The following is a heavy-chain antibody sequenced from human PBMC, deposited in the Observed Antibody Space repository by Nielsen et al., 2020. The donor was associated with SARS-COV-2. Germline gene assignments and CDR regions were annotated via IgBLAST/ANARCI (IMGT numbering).Heavy chain of an antibody. J-gene: IGHJ4*02. CDR2: ISWNSGSI. CDR3: ATAPDDYGDYLDS. V-gene: IGHV3-9*01. Sequence: GGSLRLSCAASGFTFDDYAMHWVRQAPGKGLEWVSGISWNSGSIGYADSVKGRFTISRDNAKNSLYLQMNSLRAEDTALYYCATAPDDYGDYLDSWGQGTLVTVSS. CDR1: GFTFDDYA. D-gene: IGHD4-17*01.